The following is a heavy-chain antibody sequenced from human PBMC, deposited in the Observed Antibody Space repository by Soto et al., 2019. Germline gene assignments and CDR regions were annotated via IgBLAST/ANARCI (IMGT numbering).Heavy chain of an antibody. V-gene: IGHV3-23*01. J-gene: IGHJ4*02. D-gene: IGHD3-10*01. CDR1: GFTFTIYA. Sequence: PGGSPRLSCAASGFTFTIYAMSWVRQAPGKGLEWVSAITGSGGSTYYADSVKGRFTISRDNSKNTLYLQMNSLRAEDTAVYYCAKARGAMVRGAAFYFDYWGQGTLVTVSS. CDR3: AKARGAMVRGAAFYFDY. CDR2: ITGSGGST.